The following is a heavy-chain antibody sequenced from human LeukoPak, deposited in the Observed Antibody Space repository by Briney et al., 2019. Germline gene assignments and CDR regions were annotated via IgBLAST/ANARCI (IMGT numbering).Heavy chain of an antibody. V-gene: IGHV1-2*02. Sequence: ASVKVSCKASGDTFTGYYMHWLRQAPGQGLEWMGWINPNSGGTNYAQKFQGRVTMTRDTSISTAYMELSRLRSDDTAVYYCARVYGDYGWFDPWGQGTLVTVSS. CDR2: INPNSGGT. D-gene: IGHD4-17*01. CDR1: GDTFTGYY. J-gene: IGHJ5*02. CDR3: ARVYGDYGWFDP.